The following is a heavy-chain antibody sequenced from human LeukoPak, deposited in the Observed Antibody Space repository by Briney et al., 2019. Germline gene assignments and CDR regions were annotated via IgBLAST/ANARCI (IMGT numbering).Heavy chain of an antibody. Sequence: GGSLRLSCAASGFNVSSNYMSWVRQAPGKGLEWVSVIYSGGNTHYADSVKGRFTISRDNSMNTLYLQMNSLRAEDTAVYYCARVNQFVSGTYHVYYYYYMDVWGKGTTVTISS. J-gene: IGHJ6*03. CDR2: IYSGGNT. V-gene: IGHV3-53*01. CDR3: ARVNQFVSGTYHVYYYYYMDV. D-gene: IGHD3-16*02. CDR1: GFNVSSNY.